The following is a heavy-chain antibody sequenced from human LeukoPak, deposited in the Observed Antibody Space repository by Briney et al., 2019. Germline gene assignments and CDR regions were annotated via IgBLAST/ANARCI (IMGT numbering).Heavy chain of an antibody. CDR3: ARPRAGYAYYFDY. CDR2: INPNSGGT. D-gene: IGHD1-1*01. V-gene: IGHV1-2*06. Sequence: ASVKVSCKASGYTFTGYYMHWVRQAPGQGLEWMGRINPNSGGTNYAQKFQGGVTMTRDTSISTAYMELSRLRSDDTAVYYCARPRAGYAYYFDYWGQGTLVTVSS. J-gene: IGHJ4*02. CDR1: GYTFTGYY.